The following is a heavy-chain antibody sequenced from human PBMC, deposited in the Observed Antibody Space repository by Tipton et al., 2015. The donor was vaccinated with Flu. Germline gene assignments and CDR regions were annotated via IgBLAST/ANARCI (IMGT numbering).Heavy chain of an antibody. CDR2: IIHSGYT. CDR1: GGSFSGHY. J-gene: IGHJ4*02. CDR3: ARGIYISSSWYVGRGDPNKNDY. Sequence: TLSLTCAVFGGSFSGHYWVWIRQPPGKGLEWIGEIIHSGYTKYNPSLKSRVTISVDTSKNQFSLKLSSVTAADTAVYYCARGIYISSSWYVGRGDPNKNDYWGQGTLVTVSS. D-gene: IGHD6-13*01. V-gene: IGHV4-34*01.